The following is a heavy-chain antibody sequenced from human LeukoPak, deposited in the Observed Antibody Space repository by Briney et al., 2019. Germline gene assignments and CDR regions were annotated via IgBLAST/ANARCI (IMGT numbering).Heavy chain of an antibody. CDR3: ARGGATVATRGYFDY. V-gene: IGHV3-74*01. Sequence: GGSLRLSCAASGFTFSSYWMHWVRQAPGKGLVWVSRINTDGSSTSYADSVKGRFTISRDNAKNTLYLQMNSLRAEDTAVYYCARGGATVATRGYFDYWGQGTLVTVSS. J-gene: IGHJ4*02. CDR1: GFTFSSYW. CDR2: INTDGSST. D-gene: IGHD1-26*01.